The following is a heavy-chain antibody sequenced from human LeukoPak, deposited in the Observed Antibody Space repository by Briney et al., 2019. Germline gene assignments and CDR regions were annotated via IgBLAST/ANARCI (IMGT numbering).Heavy chain of an antibody. CDR3: AKDRCSNGIGCYYYYMDV. D-gene: IGHD2-8*01. Sequence: GGSLRLSCAASGFTFSSYEMNWVRQAPGKGLEWVSYISSSGSTIYYADSVKGRFSISRDSSKNILYLQMNSLRAEDTAVYYCAKDRCSNGIGCYYYYMDVWGKGTTVTISS. CDR1: GFTFSSYE. V-gene: IGHV3-48*03. CDR2: ISSSGSTI. J-gene: IGHJ6*03.